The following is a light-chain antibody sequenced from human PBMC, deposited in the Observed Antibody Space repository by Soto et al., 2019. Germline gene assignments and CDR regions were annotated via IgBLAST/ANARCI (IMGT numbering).Light chain of an antibody. CDR1: SSNIGAGYD. V-gene: IGLV1-40*01. Sequence: QSVLTQQPSVSGAPGQRVTISCTGSSSNIGAGYDVHWYQQLPGTAPRLLIYGNSNRPSGVPDRFSGSKSGTSASLAITGLQAEDEAEYYCQSYDSSRSGWVFGGGTKLTVL. CDR2: GNS. J-gene: IGLJ3*02. CDR3: QSYDSSRSGWV.